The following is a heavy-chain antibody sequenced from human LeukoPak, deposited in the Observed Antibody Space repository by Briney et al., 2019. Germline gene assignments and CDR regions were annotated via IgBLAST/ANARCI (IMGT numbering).Heavy chain of an antibody. J-gene: IGHJ6*04. V-gene: IGHV3-48*03. D-gene: IGHD3-10*02. CDR1: GFTLSSYE. Sequence: PGGSLRLSCAASGFTLSSYEMNWVRQAPGKGLEWVSYISSSGSTIYYADSVKGRFTISRDNAKNSLYLQMSSLRAEDTAVYYCAELGITMIGGVWGKGTTVTISS. CDR3: AELGITMIGGV. CDR2: ISSSGSTI.